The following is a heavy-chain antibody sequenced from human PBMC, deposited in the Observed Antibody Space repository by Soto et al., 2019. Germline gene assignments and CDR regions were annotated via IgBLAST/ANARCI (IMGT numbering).Heavy chain of an antibody. CDR1: GFTVSSNY. V-gene: IGHV3-53*01. J-gene: IGHJ6*02. Sequence: GGSLRLSCAASGFTVSSNYMSWVRQAPGKGLEWVSVIYSGGSTYYADSVKGRFTISRDNSKNTLYLQMNSLRAEDTAVYYCAKDDFWSDNYYYYGMDVWGQGTTVTVSS. D-gene: IGHD3-3*01. CDR3: AKDDFWSDNYYYYGMDV. CDR2: IYSGGST.